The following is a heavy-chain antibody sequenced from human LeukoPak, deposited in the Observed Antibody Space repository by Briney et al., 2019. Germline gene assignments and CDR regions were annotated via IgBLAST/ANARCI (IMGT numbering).Heavy chain of an antibody. CDR1: GGSISSYY. Sequence: SETLSLTCTVSGGSISSYYWSWIRQPPGKGLEWIGYIYYSGSTNYNPSLKSRVTISVDTSKNQISLKLSSVSAADTAVYYCARVYYYYGMDVWGQGTTVTVSS. J-gene: IGHJ6*02. CDR3: ARVYYYYGMDV. V-gene: IGHV4-59*08. CDR2: IYYSGST.